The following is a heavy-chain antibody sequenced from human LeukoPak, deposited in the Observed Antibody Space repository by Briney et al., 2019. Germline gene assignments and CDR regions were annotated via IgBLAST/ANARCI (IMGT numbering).Heavy chain of an antibody. CDR2: IKQDGSKK. CDR1: GFPFSSYW. Sequence: GGSLRLSCVASGFPFSSYWMTWVRQAPGKGLVWVANIKQDGSKKSYVDSVKSRFTISRDNAKNSLYLQMNSLRAEDTAIYYCTRVGYIDEGIDYWGQGTLVTVSS. J-gene: IGHJ4*02. D-gene: IGHD5-24*01. CDR3: TRVGYIDEGIDY. V-gene: IGHV3-7*04.